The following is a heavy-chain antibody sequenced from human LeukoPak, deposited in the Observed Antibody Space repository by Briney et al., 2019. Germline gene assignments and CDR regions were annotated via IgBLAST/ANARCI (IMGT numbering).Heavy chain of an antibody. CDR3: AREDGFCSGGSCYQH. CDR2: IWYDGSKK. CDR1: GFTFSNYG. J-gene: IGHJ1*01. V-gene: IGHV3-33*01. D-gene: IGHD2-15*01. Sequence: PGRSLRLSCAASGFTFSNYGFHWVRQAPGKGLEWVAVIWYDGSKKYYADSVKGRFTISRDNSKNTLYLQMSSLRVEDTALYYCAREDGFCSGGSCYQHWGQGTLVTVSS.